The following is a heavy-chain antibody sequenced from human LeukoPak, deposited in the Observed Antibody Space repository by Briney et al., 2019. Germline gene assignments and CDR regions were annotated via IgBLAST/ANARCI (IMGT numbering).Heavy chain of an antibody. Sequence: PGGSLRLSCAASGFTFSSYGMHWVRQAPGKGLEWVAVISYDGSNKYYADSVKGRLTISRDNSKNTLNLQMNSLRAEDTAVYYCAKDALPDYYYDTSGYSPDYWGQGTLVTVSS. J-gene: IGHJ4*02. CDR1: GFTFSSYG. CDR3: AKDALPDYYYDTSGYSPDY. D-gene: IGHD3-22*01. V-gene: IGHV3-30*18. CDR2: ISYDGSNK.